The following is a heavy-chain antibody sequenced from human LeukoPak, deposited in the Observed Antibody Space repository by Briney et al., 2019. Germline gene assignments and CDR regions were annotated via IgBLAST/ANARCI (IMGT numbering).Heavy chain of an antibody. V-gene: IGHV4-59*08. CDR3: ARHPHILYGDYGMDV. D-gene: IGHD3-16*01. J-gene: IGHJ6*02. CDR2: IYYSGST. Sequence: SETLSLTCTVSGGSISSYYWSWIRQPPGKGLEWIGYIYYSGSTNYNPSLKSRVTISVDTSKNQFSLKLSSVTAADTAAYYCARHPHILYGDYGMDVWGQGTTVTVSS. CDR1: GGSISSYY.